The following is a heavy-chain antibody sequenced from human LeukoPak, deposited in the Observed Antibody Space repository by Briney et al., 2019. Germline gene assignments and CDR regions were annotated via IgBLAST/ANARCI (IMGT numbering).Heavy chain of an antibody. J-gene: IGHJ4*02. CDR2: INPNSGGT. CDR3: ATIVGATNYFDY. V-gene: IGHV1-2*02. Sequence: ASVKVSRKASRYTFTGYYMHWVRQAPGQGLEWMGWINPNSGGTNYAQKFQGRVTMTRDTSISTAYMELSRLRSDDTAVYYCATIVGATNYFDYWGQGTLVTVSS. CDR1: RYTFTGYY. D-gene: IGHD1-26*01.